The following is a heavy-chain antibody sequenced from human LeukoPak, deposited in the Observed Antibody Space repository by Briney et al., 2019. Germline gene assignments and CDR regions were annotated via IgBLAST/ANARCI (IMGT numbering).Heavy chain of an antibody. Sequence: GGSLRLSCAASGFTFSSYWMSWVRQAPGKGLEWVANIKQDGSEKYYVDSVKGRFTLSRVNAKNSLYLQMNSLRAEDTAVYYCASPLYVDTAMVFDYWGQGTLVTVSS. J-gene: IGHJ4*02. CDR2: IKQDGSEK. CDR1: GFTFSSYW. D-gene: IGHD5-18*01. CDR3: ASPLYVDTAMVFDY. V-gene: IGHV3-7*03.